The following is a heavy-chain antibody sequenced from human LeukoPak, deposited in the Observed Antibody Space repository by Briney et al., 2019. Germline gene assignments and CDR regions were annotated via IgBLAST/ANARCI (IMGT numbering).Heavy chain of an antibody. V-gene: IGHV3-23*01. CDR3: TNRGYSAYEASYYFDS. CDR2: ISKTGTDT. D-gene: IGHD5-12*01. J-gene: IGHJ4*02. Sequence: GGSLRLSCAASGFAFNNYVMTWVRQTPGKGLEWVSTISKTGTDTTYADSAKGRFTISRDNPRNTLYLQMNSLRVEDTAVYYCTNRGYSAYEASYYFDSWGQGTLVTVSS. CDR1: GFAFNNYV.